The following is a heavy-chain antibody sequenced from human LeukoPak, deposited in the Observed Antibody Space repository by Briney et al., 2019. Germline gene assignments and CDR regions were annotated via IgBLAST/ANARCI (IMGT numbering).Heavy chain of an antibody. Sequence: ASVKVSCKASGYTFTGYYMHWVRQAPGQGLEWMGRINPNSGGTNYAQKLQGRVTMTTDTSTSTAYMELRSLRSDDTAVYYCAREFAYYYDSSGYYYEDYWGQGTLVTVSS. CDR2: INPNSGGT. CDR1: GYTFTGYY. CDR3: AREFAYYYDSSGYYYEDY. V-gene: IGHV1-2*06. J-gene: IGHJ4*02. D-gene: IGHD3-22*01.